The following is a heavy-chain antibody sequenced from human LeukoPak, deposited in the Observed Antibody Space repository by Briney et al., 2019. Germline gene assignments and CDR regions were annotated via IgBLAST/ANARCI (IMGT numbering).Heavy chain of an antibody. J-gene: IGHJ4*02. V-gene: IGHV3-23*01. CDR2: ISGGGERT. CDR3: AKDGWNDIPDY. CDR1: GIVFSNTA. Sequence: PGGSLRLSCAASGIVFSNTAMNWARQSPGRGLEWVSAISGGGERTFYADSVKGRFTISRDNFKNTLYLQMNSLRAEDTAVYYCAKDGWNDIPDYWGQGTLVTVSS. D-gene: IGHD1-1*01.